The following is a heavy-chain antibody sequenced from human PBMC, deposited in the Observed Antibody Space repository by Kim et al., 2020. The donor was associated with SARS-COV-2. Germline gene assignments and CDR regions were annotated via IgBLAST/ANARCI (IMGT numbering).Heavy chain of an antibody. CDR3: ARKKYEEIRGYYYYYYGMDV. D-gene: IGHD2-8*01. Sequence: ASVKVSCKASGYTFTSYGISWVRQAPGQGLEWMGWISAYNGNTNYAQKLQGRVTMTTDTSTSTAYMELRSLRSDDTAVYYCARKKYEEIRGYYYYYYGMDVWGQGTTVTVSS. J-gene: IGHJ6*02. CDR1: GYTFTSYG. V-gene: IGHV1-18*01. CDR2: ISAYNGNT.